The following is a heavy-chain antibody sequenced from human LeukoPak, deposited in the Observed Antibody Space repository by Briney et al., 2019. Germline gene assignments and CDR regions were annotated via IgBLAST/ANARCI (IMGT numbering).Heavy chain of an antibody. CDR3: ASSRGEGYSGYDWAY. V-gene: IGHV4-4*07. D-gene: IGHD5-12*01. CDR1: GGSISSYY. CDR2: IYTSGST. J-gene: IGHJ4*02. Sequence: SETLSLTCTVSGGSISSYYWSWIRQPAGKGLEWIGRIYTSGSTNYNPSLKSRVTMSVDTSKNQFSLKLSSVTAADTAVYYCASSRGEGYSGYDWAYWGQGTLVTVSS.